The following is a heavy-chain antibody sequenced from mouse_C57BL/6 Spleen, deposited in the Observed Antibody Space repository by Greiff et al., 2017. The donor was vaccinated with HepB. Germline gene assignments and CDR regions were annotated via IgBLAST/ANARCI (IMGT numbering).Heavy chain of an antibody. CDR1: GYAFSSYW. D-gene: IGHD1-1*01. V-gene: IGHV1-80*01. Sequence: VMLVESGAELVKPGASVKISCKASGYAFSSYWMNWVKQRPGKGLEWIGQIYPGDGDTNYNGKFKGKATLTADKSSSTAYMQLSSLTSEDSAVYFCARSTTVVAFDYWGQGTTLTVSS. CDR3: ARSTTVVAFDY. CDR2: IYPGDGDT. J-gene: IGHJ2*01.